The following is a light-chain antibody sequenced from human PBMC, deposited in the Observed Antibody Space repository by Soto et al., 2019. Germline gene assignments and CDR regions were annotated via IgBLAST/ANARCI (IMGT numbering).Light chain of an antibody. Sequence: QSAQTQPPAASGSPGQSVTITCTGTSSDVGGYNYVSWYQQHPGKAPKLMIYEVSKRPSGVPDRFSGSKSGNTASLTVSGLQAEDEAEYYCSSYAGSNNVVFGGGTKLTVL. CDR3: SSYAGSNNVV. V-gene: IGLV2-8*01. J-gene: IGLJ2*01. CDR1: SSDVGGYNY. CDR2: EVS.